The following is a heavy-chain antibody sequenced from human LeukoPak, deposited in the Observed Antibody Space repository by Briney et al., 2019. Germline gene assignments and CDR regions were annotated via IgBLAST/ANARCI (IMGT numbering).Heavy chain of an antibody. CDR3: ARGGGLGVVVRTAKTFDI. CDR2: ISYDGSNK. J-gene: IGHJ3*02. D-gene: IGHD3-22*01. V-gene: IGHV3-30-3*01. Sequence: GRSLRLSCAASGFTFSGYAMQWVRQAPGKGLEWVAVISYDGSNKYYADSVKGRFTISRDNSKNTLYLQMNSLRAEDTAVYYCARGGGLGVVVRTAKTFDIWGQGTMVTVSS. CDR1: GFTFSGYA.